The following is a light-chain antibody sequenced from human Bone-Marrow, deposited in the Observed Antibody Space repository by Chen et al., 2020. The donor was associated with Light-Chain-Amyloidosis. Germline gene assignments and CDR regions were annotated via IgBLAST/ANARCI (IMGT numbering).Light chain of an antibody. CDR1: NIGSTS. J-gene: IGLJ3*02. CDR2: DDS. Sequence: SYVLTHPSSVSVAPGQTATLAFGGNNIGSTSVHWYQQPPGQAPLLVVYDDSDRPSGIPERLSGSNSGNTATLTISRVEAGDEADYYCQVWDRSSDRPVFGGGTKLTVL. V-gene: IGLV3-21*02. CDR3: QVWDRSSDRPV.